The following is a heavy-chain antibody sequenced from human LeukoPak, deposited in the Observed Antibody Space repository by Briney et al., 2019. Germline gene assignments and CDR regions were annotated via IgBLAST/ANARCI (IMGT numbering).Heavy chain of an antibody. CDR1: GFTFSSYS. Sequence: GSLRLSCAASGFTFSSYSMNWVRQAPGKGLEWVSSISSSSSYIYYADSVKGRFTISRDNAKNPLYLQMNSLRAEDTAVYYCARDSGIAAAGTDWGQGTLVTVSS. V-gene: IGHV3-21*01. CDR2: ISSSSSYI. D-gene: IGHD6-13*01. CDR3: ARDSGIAAAGTD. J-gene: IGHJ4*02.